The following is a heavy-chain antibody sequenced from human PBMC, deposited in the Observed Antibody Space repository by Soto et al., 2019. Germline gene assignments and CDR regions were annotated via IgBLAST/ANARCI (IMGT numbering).Heavy chain of an antibody. D-gene: IGHD6-19*01. CDR1: GDSVSSNGAA. Sequence: SQTLSLTCAISGDSVSSNGAAWNWIRQSPSRGLEWLGRTYYRSKWYNDYAVSVKSRITINPDTSKNQFSLQLNSVTPEDTAVYYCARDPVLYSSGWRNGIDPWGQGTLVTVSS. V-gene: IGHV6-1*01. CDR2: TYYRSKWYN. J-gene: IGHJ5*02. CDR3: ARDPVLYSSGWRNGIDP.